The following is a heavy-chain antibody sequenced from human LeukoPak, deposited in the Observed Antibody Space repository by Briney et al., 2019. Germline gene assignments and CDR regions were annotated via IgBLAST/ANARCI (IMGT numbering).Heavy chain of an antibody. J-gene: IGHJ4*02. CDR3: AYYDSSGFYYGRLRY. V-gene: IGHV3-53*01. D-gene: IGHD3-22*01. CDR2: ITADGGII. CDR1: GFTVSSNY. Sequence: GGSLRLSCAASGFTVSSNYMSWVRQTPTKGLEWVSSITADGGIIQYADSVKGRFTISRDNSKNTLYLQMNRLRAEDTAIYFCAYYDSSGFYYGRLRYWGQGTPVTVSS.